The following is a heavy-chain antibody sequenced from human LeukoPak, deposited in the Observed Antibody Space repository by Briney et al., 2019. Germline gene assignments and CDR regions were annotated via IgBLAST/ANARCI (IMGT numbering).Heavy chain of an antibody. J-gene: IGHJ6*03. D-gene: IGHD2-21*01. CDR2: ISSSSSTI. CDR1: GFTFSSYS. CDR3: ARDPTIFEGSDYMDV. V-gene: IGHV3-48*04. Sequence: PGGSLRLSCAASGFTFSSYSMNWVRQAPGKGLEWVSYISSSSSTIYYADSVKGRFTISRDNAKNSLYLQMNSLRAEDTAVYYCARDPTIFEGSDYMDVWGQGTTVTVSS.